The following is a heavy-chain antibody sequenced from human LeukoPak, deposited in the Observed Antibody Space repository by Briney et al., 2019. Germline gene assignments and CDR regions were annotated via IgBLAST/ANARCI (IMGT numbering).Heavy chain of an antibody. CDR1: GFTLSTYS. Sequence: GGSLRLSCAASGFTLSTYSMNWVRQAPGKGLEWVSFISSSSSTIYYADSVKGRFTTSRDNAKNSLYLQMNSLRAEDTAVYYCARESWFDPWGQGTLVTVSS. V-gene: IGHV3-48*01. J-gene: IGHJ5*02. CDR2: ISSSSSTI. CDR3: ARESWFDP.